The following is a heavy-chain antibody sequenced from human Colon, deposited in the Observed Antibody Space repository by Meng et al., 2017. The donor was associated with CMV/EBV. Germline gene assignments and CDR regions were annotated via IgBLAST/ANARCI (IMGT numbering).Heavy chain of an antibody. D-gene: IGHD2-2*01. CDR3: ARTLARSWGSTSATINSGVGNYYGMDV. CDR1: GYTFTGYY. V-gene: IGHV1-2*02. J-gene: IGHJ6*02. Sequence: ASVNVSCKASGYTFTGYYMHWVRQAPGQGLEWMGWINPNSGGTNYAQKFQGRVTMTRDTSISTAYMELSRLRSDDTAVYYCARTLARSWGSTSATINSGVGNYYGMDVWGQGATVTVSS. CDR2: INPNSGGT.